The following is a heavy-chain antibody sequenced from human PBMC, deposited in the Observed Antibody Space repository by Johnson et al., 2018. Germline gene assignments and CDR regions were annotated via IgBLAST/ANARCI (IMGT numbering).Heavy chain of an antibody. J-gene: IGHJ6*02. CDR1: GGSINDYS. CDR2: IFHSGST. Sequence: QVQLQESGPGLVKPSETLSLNCTVSGGSINDYSWNWIRQAPGKGLEWIGYIFHSGSTNYNPSLKSRVTISVDMSKKQFSLRLTSVTAADTAVYYCARRADCRSVYYGGDHYYYSVLDVWGQGTTVTVSS. CDR3: ARRADCRSVYYGGDHYYYSVLDV. D-gene: IGHD3-3*01. V-gene: IGHV4-59*01.